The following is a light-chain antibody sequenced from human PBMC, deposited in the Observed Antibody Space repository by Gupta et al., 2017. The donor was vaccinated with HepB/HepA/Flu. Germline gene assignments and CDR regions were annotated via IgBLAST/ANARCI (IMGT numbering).Light chain of an antibody. CDR2: GAT. Sequence: IVMTQSPATLSVSPGERSTLSCRASQSVNSNLEWYRQKPGQSPRLLTYGATTRAWDFPARLRGSGSGTELTLTISSLPSEDFAFYYCKQYMNWAPLTFGEGTRLEIK. V-gene: IGKV3-15*01. CDR3: KQYMNWAPLT. J-gene: IGKJ5*01. CDR1: QSVNSN.